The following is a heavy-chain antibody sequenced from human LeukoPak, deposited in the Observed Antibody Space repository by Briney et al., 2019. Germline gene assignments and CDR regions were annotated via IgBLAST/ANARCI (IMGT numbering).Heavy chain of an antibody. V-gene: IGHV3-15*01. CDR3: ARDPYGPSYYFDY. Sequence: GGSLRLSCAASGFTFSNAWMSWVRQAPGKGLEWVGRIKSKTDGGTTDYAAPVKGRFTISRDDSKNTLYLQMNSLKTEDTAVYYCARDPYGPSYYFDYWGQGTLVTVSS. CDR1: GFTFSNAW. D-gene: IGHD3-10*01. J-gene: IGHJ4*02. CDR2: IKSKTDGGTT.